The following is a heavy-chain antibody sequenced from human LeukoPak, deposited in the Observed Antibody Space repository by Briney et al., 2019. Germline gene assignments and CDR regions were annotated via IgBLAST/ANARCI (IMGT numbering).Heavy chain of an antibody. D-gene: IGHD3-22*01. CDR2: ISSSSSYI. V-gene: IGHV3-21*01. J-gene: IGHJ4*02. CDR1: GVTFSSYS. Sequence: NPGGSLRLSCAASGVTFSSYSMNWVRQAPGKGLEWVSSISSSSSYIYYADSVKGRFTISRDNAKNSLYLQMNSLRAEDTAVYYCARGSTYYDSSGQVPFDYWGQGTLVTVSS. CDR3: ARGSTYYDSSGQVPFDY.